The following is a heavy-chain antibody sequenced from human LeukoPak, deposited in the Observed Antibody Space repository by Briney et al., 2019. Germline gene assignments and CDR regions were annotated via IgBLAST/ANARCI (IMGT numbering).Heavy chain of an antibody. J-gene: IGHJ4*02. CDR3: ARSSIAVAGNYFDY. CDR1: GGSISSGGYY. D-gene: IGHD6-19*01. Sequence: SETLSLTCTVSGGSISSGGYYWSWIRQHPGKGLEWIGYIYYSGSTYYNPSLKSRVTISVDTSKNQFSLKLSSVTAADTAVYYCARSSIAVAGNYFDYWGQGTLVTVSS. CDR2: IYYSGST. V-gene: IGHV4-31*03.